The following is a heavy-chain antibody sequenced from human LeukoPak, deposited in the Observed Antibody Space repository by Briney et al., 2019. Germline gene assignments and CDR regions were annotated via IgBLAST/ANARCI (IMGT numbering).Heavy chain of an antibody. D-gene: IGHD3-10*01. V-gene: IGHV4-61*02. CDR2: IYTSGST. Sequence: PSETLSLTCTVSGGSISSGSYYWSWIRQPAGKGLEWIGRIYTSGSTYYNPSLKSRVTISVDTSKNQFSLKLSSVTATDTAVYYCARHGPVGVGELYMPYYFDYWGQGTLVTVSS. CDR1: GGSISSGSYY. CDR3: ARHGPVGVGELYMPYYFDY. J-gene: IGHJ4*02.